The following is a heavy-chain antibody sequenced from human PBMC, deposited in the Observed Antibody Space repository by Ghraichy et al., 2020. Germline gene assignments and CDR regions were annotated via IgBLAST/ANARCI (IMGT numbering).Heavy chain of an antibody. CDR3: ARESWAGVGYTSQDAFDI. V-gene: IGHV4-4*07. D-gene: IGHD3-3*01. CDR1: GGSIINYY. J-gene: IGHJ3*02. CDR2: MSTRGGT. Sequence: SETLSLTCTVSGGSIINYYWSWIRQPAGKGLEWIGRMSTRGGTNYRASLKSRVTMSVDTSKNQFSLKLTSVTAADTAVYYCARESWAGVGYTSQDAFDIWGQGTMVIVSS.